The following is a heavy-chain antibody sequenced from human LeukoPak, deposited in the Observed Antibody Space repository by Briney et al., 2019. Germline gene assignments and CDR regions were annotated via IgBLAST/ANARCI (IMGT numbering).Heavy chain of an antibody. V-gene: IGHV3-48*03. Sequence: GGSLRLSCAASGFTFNSHAMNWVRQAPGKGLEWVSYISSSGSTIYYADSVKGRFTISRDNAKNSLYLQMNSLRAEDTAVYYCAGLGITMIGGVWGKGTTVTISS. CDR1: GFTFNSHA. J-gene: IGHJ6*04. CDR3: AGLGITMIGGV. D-gene: IGHD3-10*02. CDR2: ISSSGSTI.